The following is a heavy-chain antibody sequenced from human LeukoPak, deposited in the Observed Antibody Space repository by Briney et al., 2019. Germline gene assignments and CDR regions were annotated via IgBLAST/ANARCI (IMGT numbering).Heavy chain of an antibody. V-gene: IGHV1-69*04. D-gene: IGHD6-19*01. CDR2: IIPILGIA. Sequence: ASVKVSCKASGYTFTGYYMHWVRQAPGQGLEWMGRIIPILGIANYAQKFQGRVAITADKSTSTAYMELSSLRSEDTAVYYCARDRPPIIAVAGNYWGQGTLVTVSS. J-gene: IGHJ4*02. CDR3: ARDRPPIIAVAGNY. CDR1: GYTFTGYY.